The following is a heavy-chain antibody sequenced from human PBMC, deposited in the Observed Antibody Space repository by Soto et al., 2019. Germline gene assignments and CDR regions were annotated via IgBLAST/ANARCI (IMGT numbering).Heavy chain of an antibody. V-gene: IGHV1-69*04. CDR2: IIPILGIA. Sequence: SVKVSCKASGGTFSSYTISWVRQAPGQGLEWMGRIIPILGIANYAQKFQGRVTITADKSTSTAYMELSSLRSEDTAVYYCARDRGWFGEFDNYYYYMDVWGKGTTVTVSS. CDR1: GGTFSSYT. J-gene: IGHJ6*03. D-gene: IGHD3-10*01. CDR3: ARDRGWFGEFDNYYYYMDV.